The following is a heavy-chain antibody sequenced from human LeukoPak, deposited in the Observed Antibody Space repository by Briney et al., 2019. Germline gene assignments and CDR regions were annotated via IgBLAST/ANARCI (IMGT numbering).Heavy chain of an antibody. Sequence: SETLSLTCTVSGGSISSSSYCWGWIRQPPGKGLEWIGSIYYSGSTYYNPSLKSRVTISVDTSKNQFSLKLSSVTAADTAVYYCAREGSGWYDGGDYWGQGTLVTVSS. D-gene: IGHD6-19*01. V-gene: IGHV4-39*07. CDR3: AREGSGWYDGGDY. J-gene: IGHJ4*02. CDR1: GGSISSSSYC. CDR2: IYYSGST.